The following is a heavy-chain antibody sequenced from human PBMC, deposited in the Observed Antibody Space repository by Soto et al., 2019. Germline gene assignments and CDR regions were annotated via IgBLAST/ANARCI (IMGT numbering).Heavy chain of an antibody. V-gene: IGHV1-46*01. CDR3: AVWFGEPDAFDI. CDR2: INLSGGST. J-gene: IGHJ3*02. CDR1: GYTFTSYY. D-gene: IGHD3-10*01. Sequence: QVQLVQSGAEVKKPGASVKVSCKASGYTFTSYYMHWVRQAPGQGLEWMGIINLSGGSTSYAQKFQGRVTMTRDTSTSTVYMELSSLRSGDTAVYYCAVWFGEPDAFDIWGQGTMVTVSS.